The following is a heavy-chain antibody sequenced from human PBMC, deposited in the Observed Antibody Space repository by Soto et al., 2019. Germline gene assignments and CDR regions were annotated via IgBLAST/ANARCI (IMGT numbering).Heavy chain of an antibody. CDR3: ARCSGGTCYASYAFDI. Sequence: QVQLVQSGIEVKNPGASVKVSCKASGYAFTSFGISWVRQAPGQGLEWMGWTVANNGYTKYAQNLQGRVTLITDTPTSTAYMELRSLMYDDTAVYYCARCSGGTCYASYAFDIWGQGTMVTVSS. V-gene: IGHV1-18*01. CDR2: TVANNGYT. D-gene: IGHD2-15*01. CDR1: GYAFTSFG. J-gene: IGHJ3*02.